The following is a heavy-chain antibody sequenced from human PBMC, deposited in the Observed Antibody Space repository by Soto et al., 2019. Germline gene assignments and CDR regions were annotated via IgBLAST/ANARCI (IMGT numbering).Heavy chain of an antibody. Sequence: SVKVSCKASGFTFTSSAVQWVRQARGQRLEWIGWIVVGSGNTNYAQKFQERVTITRDNSKNTLYLQMNSLRDEDTAVYHCVKGYWKGDVWGQGTTVTVSS. CDR2: IVVGSGNT. CDR1: GFTFTSSA. CDR3: VKGYWKGDV. D-gene: IGHD1-1*01. V-gene: IGHV1-58*01. J-gene: IGHJ6*02.